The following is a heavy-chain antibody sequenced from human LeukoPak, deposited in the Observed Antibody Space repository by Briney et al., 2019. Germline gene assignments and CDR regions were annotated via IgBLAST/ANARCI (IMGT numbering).Heavy chain of an antibody. V-gene: IGHV3-15*01. CDR1: GFTFSSAS. CDR2: IKSKLDGGTA. J-gene: IGHJ5*02. CDR3: TRSSNNNA. D-gene: IGHD1-14*01. Sequence: GESLRLSCAASGFTFSSASMNWVRQAPGQGLEWVGRIKSKLDGGTADYGAPLKGRFTITRDDSKRTLYLQTNNLKTEDTAVYYCTRSSNNNAWGQGILVTVAS.